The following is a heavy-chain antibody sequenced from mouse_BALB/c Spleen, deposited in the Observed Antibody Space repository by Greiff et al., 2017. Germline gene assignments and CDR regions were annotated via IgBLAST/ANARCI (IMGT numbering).Heavy chain of an antibody. CDR1: GFTFSSFG. Sequence: EVQVVESGGGLVQPGGSRKLSCAASGFTFSSFGMHWVRQAPEKGLEWVAYISSGSSTIYYADTVKGRFTISRDNPKNTLFLQMTSLRSEDTAMYYCSYGSSSWFAYWGQGTLVTVSA. J-gene: IGHJ3*01. CDR3: SYGSSSWFAY. CDR2: ISSGSSTI. V-gene: IGHV5-17*02. D-gene: IGHD1-1*01.